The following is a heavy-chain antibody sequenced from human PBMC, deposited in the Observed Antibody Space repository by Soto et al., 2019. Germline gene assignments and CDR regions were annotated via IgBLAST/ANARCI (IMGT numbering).Heavy chain of an antibody. CDR1: GYSFINFI. D-gene: IGHD6-19*01. CDR3: AREVSVAGQGRTDF. J-gene: IGHJ4*02. V-gene: IGHV1-3*01. CDR2: INGGNGNI. Sequence: QVQLVQSGAEVKVPGASVKVSCKTSGYSFINFITHWMRQAPGQRLEWLGWINGGNGNIKYSQEFQGRLTLTRDTYASTVHMELSGLRSEDTAVYYCAREVSVAGQGRTDFWGQGTLITVSS.